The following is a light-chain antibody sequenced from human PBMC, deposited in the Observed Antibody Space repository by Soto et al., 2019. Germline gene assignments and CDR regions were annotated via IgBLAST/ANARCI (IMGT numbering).Light chain of an antibody. CDR1: SGYSNYK. CDR3: GADHASGTNYV. J-gene: IGLJ1*01. Sequence: QLVLSQPPSASASLGASVTLTCTLSSGYSNYKVDWYQQRPGRGPRFVMRVGTGGILGSKGDGIPDRFSVLGSGLNRSLTIKNIQAEDESDYXCGADHASGTNYVFGTGTKVT. CDR2: VGTGGILG. V-gene: IGLV9-49*01.